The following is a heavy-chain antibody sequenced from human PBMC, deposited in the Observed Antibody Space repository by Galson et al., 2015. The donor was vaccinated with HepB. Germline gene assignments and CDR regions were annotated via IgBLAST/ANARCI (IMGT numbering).Heavy chain of an antibody. D-gene: IGHD1-14*01. Sequence: SLRLSCAASGFTFSDAWMSWVRQAPGKGLEWVGRVKSRTFGGTEDYGTPVKGRFTISRDDSKHTLSLLMNSLKTEDTAVYYCTTTVRPEDFVDYWGQGSLVTVSS. CDR1: GFTFSDAW. V-gene: IGHV3-15*01. CDR2: VKSRTFGGTE. J-gene: IGHJ4*02. CDR3: TTTVRPEDFVDY.